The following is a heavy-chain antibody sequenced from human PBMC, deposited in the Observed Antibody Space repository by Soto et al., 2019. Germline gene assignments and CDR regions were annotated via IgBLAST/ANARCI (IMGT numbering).Heavy chain of an antibody. CDR1: GYAFISYG. D-gene: IGHD3-10*01. CDR2: MSAFTGKA. V-gene: IGHV1-18*04. CDR3: ARDQRYYGSGSYYSDS. Sequence: SVKASCTAPGYAFISYGISWGRQAPEQGLEWVGWMSAFTGKADYAQIFQDRVTMTTDTSTSTAYMELRSLRSDDTAVYYCARDQRYYGSGSYYSDSWGQGTLVTVSS. J-gene: IGHJ1*01.